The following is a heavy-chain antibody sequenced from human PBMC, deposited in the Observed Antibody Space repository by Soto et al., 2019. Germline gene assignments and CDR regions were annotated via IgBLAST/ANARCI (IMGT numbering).Heavy chain of an antibody. D-gene: IGHD7-27*01. CDR2: ISSSSSTI. J-gene: IGHJ3*02. Sequence: GGSLRLSCAASGFTFSSYSMNWVRQAPGKGLEWVSYISSSSSTIYYADSVKGRFTISRDNAKNSLYLQMNSLRAEDTAVYYCASIWAHDAFDIWGQGTMVTVSS. V-gene: IGHV3-48*04. CDR1: GFTFSSYS. CDR3: ASIWAHDAFDI.